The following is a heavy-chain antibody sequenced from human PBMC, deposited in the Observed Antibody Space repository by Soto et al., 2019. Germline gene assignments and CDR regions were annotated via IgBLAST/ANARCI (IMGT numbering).Heavy chain of an antibody. Sequence: EVQLLESGGGLVQPGGSLRLSCAASGFTFSSYAMSWVRQAPGKGLEWVSAISGSGGSTYYADSVKGRFTISRDNSKNPLYLQMNSLRAEDTAVYYCAKGGPCDSSCYCDNWFDPWGQGTLVTVSS. CDR1: GFTFSSYA. D-gene: IGHD3-22*01. J-gene: IGHJ5*02. CDR3: AKGGPCDSSCYCDNWFDP. V-gene: IGHV3-23*01. CDR2: ISGSGGST.